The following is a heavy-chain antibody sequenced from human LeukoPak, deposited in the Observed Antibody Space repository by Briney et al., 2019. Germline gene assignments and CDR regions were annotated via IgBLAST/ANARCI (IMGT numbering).Heavy chain of an antibody. CDR1: GGSFSGYY. V-gene: IGHV4-34*01. D-gene: IGHD6-13*01. CDR2: IYYSGST. J-gene: IGHJ4*02. Sequence: SETLSLTCAVYGGSFSGYYWSWIRQPPGKGLEWIGSIYYSGSTYYNPSLKSRVTISVDTSKNQLSLKLSSATAADTAVYYCARYPRGAAAGNFDYWGQGTLVTVSS. CDR3: ARYPRGAAAGNFDY.